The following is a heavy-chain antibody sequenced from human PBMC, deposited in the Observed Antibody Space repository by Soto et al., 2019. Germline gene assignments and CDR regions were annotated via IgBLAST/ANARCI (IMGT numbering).Heavy chain of an antibody. Sequence: GESLKISCKGSGYSFSNHWIGWVRQMPGKGLEWMGIIYPGDSDTRYSPSFQGQVTISADKSISTAYLQWSSLKASDTAMYYCATPLIIATVVRTGSDYYYYGMDVWGQGTTVTVSS. CDR3: ATPLIIATVVRTGSDYYYYGMDV. CDR1: GYSFSNHW. V-gene: IGHV5-51*01. D-gene: IGHD1-26*01. J-gene: IGHJ6*02. CDR2: IYPGDSDT.